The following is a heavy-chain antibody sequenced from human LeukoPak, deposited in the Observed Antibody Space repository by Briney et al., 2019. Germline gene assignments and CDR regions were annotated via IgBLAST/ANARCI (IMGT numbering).Heavy chain of an antibody. CDR1: GFTFSNYW. CDR2: INSDGSST. CDR3: ARDRATTMFDY. J-gene: IGHJ4*02. D-gene: IGHD5-24*01. Sequence: GGSLRLSCAASGFTFSNYWMHWVRQAPGKGLVWVSRINSDGSSTTYADSVKGRFTISRDNAKNTLYLQMNSLRADDTAVYYSARDRATTMFDYWAQGTLVTVSS. V-gene: IGHV3-74*01.